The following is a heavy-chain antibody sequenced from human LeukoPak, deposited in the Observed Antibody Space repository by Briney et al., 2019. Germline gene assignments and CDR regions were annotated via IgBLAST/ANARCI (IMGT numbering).Heavy chain of an antibody. V-gene: IGHV4-34*01. CDR3: ARVSRRYFQH. Sequence: SETLSLTCAVYGGSFSGYYWSWIRQPPGKGLEWIGEINHSGSTNYNPSLKSRVTILVDTSKNQFSLKLSSVTAADTAVYYFARVSRRYFQHWGQGTLVTVSS. J-gene: IGHJ1*01. CDR1: GGSFSGYY. CDR2: INHSGST.